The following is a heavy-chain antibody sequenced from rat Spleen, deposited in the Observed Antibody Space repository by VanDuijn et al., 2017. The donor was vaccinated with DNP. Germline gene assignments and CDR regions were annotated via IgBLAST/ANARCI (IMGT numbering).Heavy chain of an antibody. D-gene: IGHD1-11*01. V-gene: IGHV5S23*01. CDR1: GFTFSDYN. CDR3: ARLATDYGSGGGFAY. J-gene: IGHJ3*01. CDR2: ISTSGGST. Sequence: EVQLVESGGDLVQPGGSLKLSCVASGFTFSDYNLAWVRQTPKEGLDWVATISTSGGSTYYRDSVKGRFTISRDNAKSSLYLQMNSRKSEDKATYYCARLATDYGSGGGFAYWGQGTLVTVSA.